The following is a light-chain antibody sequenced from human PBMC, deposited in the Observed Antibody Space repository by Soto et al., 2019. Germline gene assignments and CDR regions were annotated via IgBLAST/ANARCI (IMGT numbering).Light chain of an antibody. CDR2: AAS. J-gene: IGKJ1*01. V-gene: IGKV1-39*01. CDR3: QQSDSTPWT. CDR1: QSISTY. Sequence: DIQMTQSPSSLSASLGDRVTITCRASQSISTYLNWYQQKPGMDPQLLVSAASSLQSGVPSRFSGSGSGTDFTLTISSLQPEDFATYYCQQSDSTPWTLGQGTNVEI.